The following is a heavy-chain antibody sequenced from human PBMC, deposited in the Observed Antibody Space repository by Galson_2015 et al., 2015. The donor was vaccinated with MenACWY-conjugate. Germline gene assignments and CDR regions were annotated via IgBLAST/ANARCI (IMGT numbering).Heavy chain of an antibody. D-gene: IGHD2-15*01. CDR2: ISYDGSNK. Sequence: SLRLSCAASGFTFSSYSMNWVRQAPGKGLEWVAVISYDGSNKYYADSVKGRFTISRDNSKNTLYLQMYSLRAEDTAVYYCARDRGYCSGGSCYSGLWGQGTLVTVSS. CDR1: GFTFSSYS. J-gene: IGHJ4*02. V-gene: IGHV3-30*03. CDR3: ARDRGYCSGGSCYSGL.